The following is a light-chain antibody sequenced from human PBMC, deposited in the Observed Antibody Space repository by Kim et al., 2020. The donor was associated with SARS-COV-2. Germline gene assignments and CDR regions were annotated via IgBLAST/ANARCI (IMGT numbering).Light chain of an antibody. CDR1: RLRFYY. CDR2: GKN. CDR3: DSRDNSGNQ. Sequence: SVALGQTVRITCKGARLRFYYASWYQQKPGQAPMLVMYGKNNRPSGIPDRFSGSSSGSTASLTITGAQAEDEADYYCDSRDNSGNQFGGGTQLTVL. J-gene: IGLJ3*02. V-gene: IGLV3-19*01.